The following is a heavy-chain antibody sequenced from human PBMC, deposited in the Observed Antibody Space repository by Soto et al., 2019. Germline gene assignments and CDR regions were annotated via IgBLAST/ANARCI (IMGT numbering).Heavy chain of an antibody. CDR1: GGSISTYY. Sequence: KPSETLSLTCTVSGGSISTYYWSWIRQPPGKGLEWIGYIFYTGSTNYNPSLKSRVTISVDTSKNQFSLMLNSVTAADTAVYYCAREGPWGTGDAFDIWGQGTMVTVSS. D-gene: IGHD1-26*01. J-gene: IGHJ3*02. CDR2: IFYTGST. V-gene: IGHV4-59*13. CDR3: AREGPWGTGDAFDI.